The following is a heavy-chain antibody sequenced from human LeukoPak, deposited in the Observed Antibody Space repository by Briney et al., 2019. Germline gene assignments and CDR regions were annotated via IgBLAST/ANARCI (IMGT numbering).Heavy chain of an antibody. D-gene: IGHD6-19*01. CDR3: ARHVYSSGYYAYFDY. CDR2: IYTSGST. Sequence: SETLSLTCTVSGGSISSYYWSWIRQPAGKGLEWIGRIYTSGSTNYNPSLKSRVTMSVDTSKNQFSLKLSSVTAADTAVYYCARHVYSSGYYAYFDYWGQGTLVTVSS. J-gene: IGHJ4*02. CDR1: GGSISSYY. V-gene: IGHV4-4*07.